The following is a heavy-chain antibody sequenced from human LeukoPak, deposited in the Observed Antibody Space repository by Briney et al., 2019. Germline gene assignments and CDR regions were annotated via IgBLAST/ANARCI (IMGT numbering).Heavy chain of an antibody. CDR1: GGTFSSYA. CDR2: IIPIFGTA. V-gene: IGHV1-69*06. CDR3: ARDRYSSSPPGAFDI. Sequence: SVKVSCKASGGTFSSYAISWVRQAPGQGLEWMGGIIPIFGTANYAQKFQGRVTITADKSTSTAYMELSSLRSEDTAVYYCARDRYSSSPPGAFDIWGQGTMVTVSS. D-gene: IGHD6-6*01. J-gene: IGHJ3*02.